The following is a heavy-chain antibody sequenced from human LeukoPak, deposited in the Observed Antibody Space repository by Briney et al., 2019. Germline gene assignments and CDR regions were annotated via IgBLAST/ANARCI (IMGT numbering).Heavy chain of an antibody. CDR3: ARALLGGMVRGEYYLDS. J-gene: IGHJ4*02. V-gene: IGHV1-69*06. Sequence: GASVKVSCKASGDTFSNYAISWVRQAPGQGLEWMGEIIPIFGTTNYAQNFQGRVTVTADKSTSTAYMELSLRSEDTAVYYCARALLGGMVRGEYYLDSWGQGTLVTVSS. CDR2: IIPIFGTT. D-gene: IGHD3-10*01. CDR1: GDTFSNYA.